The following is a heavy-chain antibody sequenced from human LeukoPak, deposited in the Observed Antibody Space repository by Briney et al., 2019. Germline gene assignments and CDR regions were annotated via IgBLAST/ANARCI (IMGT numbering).Heavy chain of an antibody. Sequence: GGSLRLSCAASGFIFSSYWMSWVRQAPGKGLEWVANIKQDGSEKYYVDSVKGRFTISRDNSKNTLYLQMNSLRAEDTAVYYCARAYSSGWYGDFDYWGQGTLVTVSS. CDR1: GFIFSSYW. CDR2: IKQDGSEK. J-gene: IGHJ4*02. D-gene: IGHD6-19*01. V-gene: IGHV3-7*01. CDR3: ARAYSSGWYGDFDY.